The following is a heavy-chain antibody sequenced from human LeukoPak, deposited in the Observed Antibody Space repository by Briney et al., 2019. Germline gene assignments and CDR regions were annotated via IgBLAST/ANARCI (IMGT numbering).Heavy chain of an antibody. D-gene: IGHD6-13*01. J-gene: IGHJ1*01. V-gene: IGHV3-23*01. CDR1: GFTFSNYA. CDR3: ARGPGSSWYGEYFQH. CDR2: ISGSGGDT. Sequence: GGSLRLSCAGSGFTFSNYAMSWVRQAPGKGLEWVSAISGSGGDTYYADSVKGRFTISRDNAKNSLYLQMNSLRAEDTAVYYCARGPGSSWYGEYFQHWGQGTLVTVSS.